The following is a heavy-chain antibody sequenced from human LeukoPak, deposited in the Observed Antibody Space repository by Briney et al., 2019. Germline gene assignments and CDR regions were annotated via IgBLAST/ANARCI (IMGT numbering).Heavy chain of an antibody. CDR2: ISASGGNI. D-gene: IGHD2-15*01. Sequence: QPGGSLRLSCAASGFTFSGYAMSWVRQAPGKGLEWVSSISASGGNIYYADSVKGRFTISRDNSKDTLYLQMNSLRGEDTAVYYCAKALYCSGGSCYLDYWGQGTLVTVSS. J-gene: IGHJ4*02. CDR3: AKALYCSGGSCYLDY. CDR1: GFTFSGYA. V-gene: IGHV3-23*01.